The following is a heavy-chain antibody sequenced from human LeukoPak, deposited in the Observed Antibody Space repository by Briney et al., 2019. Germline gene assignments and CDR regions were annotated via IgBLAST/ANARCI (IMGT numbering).Heavy chain of an antibody. Sequence: GASVKVSCKASGYTFTSYGISWVRQAPGQGLEWMGWISAYNGNTNYAQKLQGRVTMTTDTSTSTAYMELRRLRSDDTAVYYCARDPSIAAAGTGWFDHWGQGTLVTVSS. CDR3: ARDPSIAAAGTGWFDH. J-gene: IGHJ5*02. D-gene: IGHD6-13*01. CDR2: ISAYNGNT. V-gene: IGHV1-18*01. CDR1: GYTFTSYG.